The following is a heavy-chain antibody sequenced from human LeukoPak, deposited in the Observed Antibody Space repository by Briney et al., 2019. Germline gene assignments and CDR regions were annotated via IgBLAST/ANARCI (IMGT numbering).Heavy chain of an antibody. J-gene: IGHJ4*02. Sequence: GGSLRLSCVASGFTFSNYAMNWVRQAPGKGLEWVSGISGSGGTTYYADSVKGRFTISRDSSQNTLYLQLSSLRAEDTAVYYCAKDLAGSGSYSFDYWGQGTLVTVSS. CDR1: GFTFSNYA. D-gene: IGHD1-26*01. V-gene: IGHV3-23*01. CDR2: ISGSGGTT. CDR3: AKDLAGSGSYSFDY.